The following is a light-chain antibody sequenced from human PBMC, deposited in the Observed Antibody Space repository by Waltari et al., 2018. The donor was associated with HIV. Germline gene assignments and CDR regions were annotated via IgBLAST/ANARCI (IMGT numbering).Light chain of an antibody. Sequence: QSVVTQPPSASGTPGQNISISCSGDISNLGGIFVYWYQQHPGTAPRLLVYRNDQRPAGVPYRFSGSKSATSASRAISGLRSEDEADYHCSTWDNSLSHWVFGGGTKVTVL. CDR1: ISNLGGIF. J-gene: IGLJ3*02. CDR2: RND. CDR3: STWDNSLSHWV. V-gene: IGLV1-47*01.